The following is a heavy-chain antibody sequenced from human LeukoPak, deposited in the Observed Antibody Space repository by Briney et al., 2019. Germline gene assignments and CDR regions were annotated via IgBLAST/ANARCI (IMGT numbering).Heavy chain of an antibody. V-gene: IGHV4-59*01. CDR1: GGSISSYY. D-gene: IGHD2-21*01. Sequence: SXXLSLTCTVSGGSISSYYWSWIRQPPGKGLEWIGYIYYSGSTNYNPSLKSRVTISVDTSKNQFSLKLSSVTAADTAVYYCARLAVFGDAFDIWGQGTMVTVSS. CDR3: ARLAVFGDAFDI. J-gene: IGHJ3*02. CDR2: IYYSGST.